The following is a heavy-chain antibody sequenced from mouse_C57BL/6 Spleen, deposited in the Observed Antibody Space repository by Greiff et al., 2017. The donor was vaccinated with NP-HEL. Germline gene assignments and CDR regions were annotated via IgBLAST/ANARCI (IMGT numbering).Heavy chain of an antibody. V-gene: IGHV1-82*01. Sequence: QVQLQQSGPELVKPGASVKISCKASGYAFSSSWMNWVKQRPGKGLEWIGRIYPGDGDTNYNGKFKSKATLTVDKPSSTAYMQLSSLTSEDSAVYYCARGGYYGNLFDYWGQGTTLTVSS. CDR2: IYPGDGDT. CDR1: GYAFSSSW. D-gene: IGHD2-1*01. CDR3: ARGGYYGNLFDY. J-gene: IGHJ2*01.